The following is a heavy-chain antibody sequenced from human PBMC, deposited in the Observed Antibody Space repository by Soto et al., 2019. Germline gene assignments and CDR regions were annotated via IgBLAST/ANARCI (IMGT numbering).Heavy chain of an antibody. CDR2: IKQDGSEK. Sequence: PGGSLRLSCAASGFTFTSYWMSWLRQAPGKGLEWVATIKQDGSEKYYVDSVKGRFIISTDNSKNTLFLQMTSLRAEDSALYYCARVLLELWPVDWWGQGTLVTVSS. J-gene: IGHJ4*02. CDR3: ARVLLELWPVDW. V-gene: IGHV3-7*01. D-gene: IGHD1-7*01. CDR1: GFTFTSYW.